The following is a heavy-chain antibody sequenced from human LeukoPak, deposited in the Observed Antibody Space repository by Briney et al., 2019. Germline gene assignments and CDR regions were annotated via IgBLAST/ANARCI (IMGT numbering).Heavy chain of an antibody. D-gene: IGHD2-21*02. CDR3: ARGGAVTAIDY. J-gene: IGHJ4*02. Sequence: PGRSLRLSCAASGFTFSSYGMHWARQAPGKGLEWVAVIWYDGSDKYYADSVKGRFTISRDNSKNTLYLRMNSLRAEDTAVYYCARGGAVTAIDYWGQGTLVTVSS. CDR1: GFTFSSYG. CDR2: IWYDGSDK. V-gene: IGHV3-33*01.